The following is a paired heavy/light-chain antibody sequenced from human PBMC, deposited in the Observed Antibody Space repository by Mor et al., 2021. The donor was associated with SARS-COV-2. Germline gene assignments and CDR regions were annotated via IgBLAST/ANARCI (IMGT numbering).Light chain of an antibody. J-gene: IGKJ2*01. CDR2: AAS. Sequence: DIQMTQSPSSLSASVGDRVTITCRASQSISSYLNWYQQKPGKAPKLLIYAASSLQSGVPSRFSGSGSGTDFTLTISSLQPEDFATYYCQQSYSTPPNTFGQGTKLEIK. V-gene: IGKV1-39*01. CDR1: QSISSY. CDR3: QQSYSTPPNT.
Heavy chain of an antibody. J-gene: IGHJ4*02. Sequence: EVQLVETGGGLIQPGGSLRLSCAASGFTVSSNYMSWVRQAPGKGLEWVSVIYSGGSTYYADSVKGRFTISRDNSKNTLYLQMNSLRAEDTAVYYCARDKISCSGGSCYDYFDYWGQGTLVTVSS. CDR3: ARDKISCSGGSCYDYFDY. CDR2: IYSGGST. CDR1: GFTVSSNY. D-gene: IGHD2-15*01. V-gene: IGHV3-53*02.